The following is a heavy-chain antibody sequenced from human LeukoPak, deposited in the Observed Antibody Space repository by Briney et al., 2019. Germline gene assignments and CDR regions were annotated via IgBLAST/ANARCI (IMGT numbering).Heavy chain of an antibody. Sequence: PSETLSLTCTVSGASISGYYWSWVRQPPGKGLEWIGYIYYSGSTNYNPSLKSRVTISVDTSKNQFSLKLSSVTAADTAVYYCARDDGGGLGGYFDYWGQGTLVTVSS. J-gene: IGHJ4*02. CDR3: ARDDGGGLGGYFDY. CDR1: GASISGYY. V-gene: IGHV4-59*01. D-gene: IGHD4-23*01. CDR2: IYYSGST.